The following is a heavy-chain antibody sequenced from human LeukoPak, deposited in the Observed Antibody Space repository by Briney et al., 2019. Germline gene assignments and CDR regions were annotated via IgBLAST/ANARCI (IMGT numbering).Heavy chain of an antibody. D-gene: IGHD6-13*01. CDR2: ISGSGGST. CDR3: ASSSWSLSIDHYFDY. J-gene: IGHJ4*02. V-gene: IGHV3-23*01. CDR1: GFTFSSYA. Sequence: GGSLRLSCAASGFTFSSYAMSWVRQAPGKGLEWVSAISGSGGSTYYADSVKGRFTISRDNSKNTLYLQMNSLRAEDTAVYYCASSSWSLSIDHYFDYWGQGTLVTVSS.